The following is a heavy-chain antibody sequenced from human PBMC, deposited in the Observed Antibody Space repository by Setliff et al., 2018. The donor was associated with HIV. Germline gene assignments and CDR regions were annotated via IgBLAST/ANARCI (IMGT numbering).Heavy chain of an antibody. Sequence: GESLKISCRGFGYSFGDYWIGWVRQKPGKGLEWMGIIFPADSDTRVNPSFQGQVTMSADKSTYAAFLQWTSLKAADTGIYYCARHRVDTSMLVVKDPGAFDLWGQGTLVNVSA. CDR3: ARHRVDTSMLVVKDPGAFDL. CDR1: GYSFGDYW. D-gene: IGHD3-22*01. CDR2: IFPADSDT. V-gene: IGHV5-51*01. J-gene: IGHJ3*01.